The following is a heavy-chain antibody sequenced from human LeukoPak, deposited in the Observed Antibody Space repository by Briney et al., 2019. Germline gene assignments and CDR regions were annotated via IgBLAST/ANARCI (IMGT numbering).Heavy chain of an antibody. D-gene: IGHD6-19*01. CDR1: GGSFSGYY. V-gene: IGHV4-34*01. J-gene: IGHJ4*02. Sequence: PSETLSLTCAVYGGSFSGYYWSWIRQPPGKGLEWIGEINHSGSTNYNPSLKSRVTISADTSKNQFSLKLSSVTAADTAVYYCGGGGYSSGWYADYWGRGTLVTVSS. CDR2: INHSGST. CDR3: GGGGYSSGWYADY.